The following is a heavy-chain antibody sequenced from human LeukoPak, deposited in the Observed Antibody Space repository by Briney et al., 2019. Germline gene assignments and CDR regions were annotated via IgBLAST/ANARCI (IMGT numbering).Heavy chain of an antibody. CDR1: GFTFSSYA. V-gene: IGHV3-30*04. CDR2: ISYDGSNK. D-gene: IGHD6-13*01. J-gene: IGHJ6*03. CDR3: AREGSSSSRRGYYYMDV. Sequence: GGSLRLSCAASGFTFSSYAMHWVRQAPGKGLEWVAVISYDGSNKYYADSVKGRFTISRDNSKNTLYLQMNSLRAEDTAVYYCAREGSSSSRRGYYYMDVWGKGTTVTISS.